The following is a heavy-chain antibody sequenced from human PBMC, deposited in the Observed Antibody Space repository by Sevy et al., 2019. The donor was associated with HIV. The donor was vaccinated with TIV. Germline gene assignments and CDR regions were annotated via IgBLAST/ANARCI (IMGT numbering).Heavy chain of an antibody. CDR3: AKALGVGVGDTTGFYYYYGMDV. CDR2: ISYDGSNK. J-gene: IGHJ6*02. D-gene: IGHD1-26*01. Sequence: GGSLRLSCAASGFTFSSYGMHWVRQAPGKGLEWVAVISYDGSNKYYADSVKGRFTISRDNSKNTLYLQMNSLRAEDTAVYYCAKALGVGVGDTTGFYYYYGMDVWGQGTTVTVSS. V-gene: IGHV3-30*18. CDR1: GFTFSSYG.